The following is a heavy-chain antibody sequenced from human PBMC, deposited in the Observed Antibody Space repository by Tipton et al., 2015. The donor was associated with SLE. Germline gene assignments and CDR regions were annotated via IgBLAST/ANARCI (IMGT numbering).Heavy chain of an antibody. V-gene: IGHV3-21*01. D-gene: IGHD5-18*01. CDR1: GFTFSDFW. Sequence: SLRLSCAASGFTFSDFWMYWVRQAPGKGLVWVSSISSSSSYIYYADSVKGRFTISRDNAKNSLYLQMNSLRAEDTAVYYCARDAPDTAMVQFDYWGQGTLVTVSS. J-gene: IGHJ4*02. CDR2: ISSSSSYI. CDR3: ARDAPDTAMVQFDY.